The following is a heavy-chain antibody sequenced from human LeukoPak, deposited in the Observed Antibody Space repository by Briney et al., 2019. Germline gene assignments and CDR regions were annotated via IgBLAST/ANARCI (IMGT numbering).Heavy chain of an antibody. Sequence: PGGSLRLSCAASGFTFSSHGMNWVRQAPGKGLEWVSFIGSKPYGATTDYAASVKGRFTISRDDSKSIAYLQMNSLRAEDTAVYYCAKPGSSRGIAGRRPTKYYFDYWGQGTLVTVSS. CDR2: IGSKPYGATT. CDR1: GFTFSSHG. J-gene: IGHJ4*02. D-gene: IGHD6-6*01. V-gene: IGHV3-71*01. CDR3: AKPGSSRGIAGRRPTKYYFDY.